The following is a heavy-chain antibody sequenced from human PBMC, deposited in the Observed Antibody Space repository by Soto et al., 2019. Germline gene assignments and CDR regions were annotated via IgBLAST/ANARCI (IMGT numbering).Heavy chain of an antibody. V-gene: IGHV3-30*03. CDR1: GFNFGSYG. CDR3: ARADLSVMVPHDY. Sequence: GGAHRLSSTASGFNFGSYGMHWVRQAPGKGLEWVAVIRYDGGNKYYADSVKGRFTISRDNSKNTLYLQMSRLRAEDTAVYYCARADLSVMVPHDYWGQGTLVTVSS. J-gene: IGHJ4*02. CDR2: IRYDGGNK. D-gene: IGHD2-15*01.